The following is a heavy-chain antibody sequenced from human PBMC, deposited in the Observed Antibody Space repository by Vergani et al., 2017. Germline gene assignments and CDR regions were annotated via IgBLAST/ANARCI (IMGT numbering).Heavy chain of an antibody. CDR3: ARETCSGGSCYYNY. J-gene: IGHJ4*02. Sequence: QVQLVESGGGVVQPGRSLRLSCAASGFTFSSYAMHWVRQAPGKGLEWVAVISYDGSNKYYADSVKGRFTISRDNAKNTLYLQMNSLRAEDTAVYYCARETCSGGSCYYNYWGQGTLVTVSS. D-gene: IGHD2-15*01. CDR2: ISYDGSNK. CDR1: GFTFSSYA. V-gene: IGHV3-30*04.